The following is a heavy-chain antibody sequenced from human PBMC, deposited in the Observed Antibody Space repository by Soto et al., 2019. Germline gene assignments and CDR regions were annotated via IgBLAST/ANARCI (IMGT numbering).Heavy chain of an antibody. J-gene: IGHJ5*02. V-gene: IGHV4-34*01. Sequence: SETLSLTCTVSGGSISSYYWSWIRQPPGKGLEWIGEINHSGSTNYNPSLKSRVTISVDTSKNQFSLKLSSVTAADTAVYYCARFGELERRTDWFDPWGQGTLVNVSS. D-gene: IGHD1-1*01. CDR2: INHSGST. CDR3: ARFGELERRTDWFDP. CDR1: GGSISSYY.